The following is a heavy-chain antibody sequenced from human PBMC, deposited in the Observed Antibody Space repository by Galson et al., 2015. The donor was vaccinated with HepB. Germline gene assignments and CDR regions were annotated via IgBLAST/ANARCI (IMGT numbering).Heavy chain of an antibody. CDR3: SREVDCIGTSCHDY. CDR1: GFRFGDYA. J-gene: IGHJ4*02. D-gene: IGHD2-2*01. V-gene: IGHV3-49*03. CDR2: IRSKAYGGTT. Sequence: SLRLSCAASGFRFGDYAMSWFRQAPGKGLEWIGFIRSKAYGGTTEHAASVKGRFTISRDDSKSVAYLRMNRLQTADTAVYYCSREVDCIGTSCHDYWGQGTRVTVSS.